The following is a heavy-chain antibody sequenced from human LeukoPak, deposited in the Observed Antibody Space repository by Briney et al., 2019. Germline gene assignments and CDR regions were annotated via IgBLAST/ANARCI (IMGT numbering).Heavy chain of an antibody. V-gene: IGHV4-4*07. CDR2: IYTSGST. CDR3: ARTYSSSWYGNWFDP. Sequence: SETLSLTCTVSGGSISSYYRSWIRQPAGKGLEWIGRIYTSGSTNYNPSLKSRVTMSVDTSKNQFSLKLSSVTAADTAVYYCARTYSSSWYGNWFDPWGQGTLVTVSS. D-gene: IGHD6-13*01. J-gene: IGHJ5*02. CDR1: GGSISSYY.